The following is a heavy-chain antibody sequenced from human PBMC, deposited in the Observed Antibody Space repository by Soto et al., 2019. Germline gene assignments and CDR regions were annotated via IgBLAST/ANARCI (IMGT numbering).Heavy chain of an antibody. V-gene: IGHV3-7*01. Sequence: EEQLVESGGGLVQPGGSLRLSCAASGFTFSTYWLSWVRQAPGKGLEWVANINQDGSVKYYLYSVKGRFTISRDNAKNSLYLHMTSLRAEDTAVYYWARDQNYNILSDYYDAFDIWGQGTMVTVSS. D-gene: IGHD3-9*01. CDR2: INQDGSVK. J-gene: IGHJ3*02. CDR3: ARDQNYNILSDYYDAFDI. CDR1: GFTFSTYW.